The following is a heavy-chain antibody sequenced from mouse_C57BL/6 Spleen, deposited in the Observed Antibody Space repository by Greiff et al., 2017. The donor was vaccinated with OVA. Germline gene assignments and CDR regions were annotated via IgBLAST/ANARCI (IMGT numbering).Heavy chain of an antibody. V-gene: IGHV1-50*01. CDR1: GYTFTSYW. Sequence: VQLQQPGAELVKPGASVKLSCKASGYTFTSYWMQWVKQRPGQGLEWIGEIDPSDSYTNYNQKFTGKATLTVDTSSSTAYMQLSSLTSEDSAVYYCAIDSSGYLDYWGQGTTLTVSS. CDR2: IDPSDSYT. J-gene: IGHJ2*01. CDR3: AIDSSGYLDY. D-gene: IGHD3-2*02.